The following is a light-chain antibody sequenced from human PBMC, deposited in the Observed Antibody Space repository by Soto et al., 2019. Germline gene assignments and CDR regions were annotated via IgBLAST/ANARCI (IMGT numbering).Light chain of an antibody. Sequence: DIQMTQSPSSLSASVGDRVTITCRASQTISNFLNWYQQKPGKAPELLIYAASSLQRGVPSTFSGGGSGTDFTLTISSLQPEDFATYYCQQSYSSITFGQGTRLEIK. CDR3: QQSYSSIT. CDR1: QTISNF. J-gene: IGKJ5*01. V-gene: IGKV1-39*01. CDR2: AAS.